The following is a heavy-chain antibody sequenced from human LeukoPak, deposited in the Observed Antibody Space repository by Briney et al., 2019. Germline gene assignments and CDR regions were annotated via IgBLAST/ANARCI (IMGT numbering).Heavy chain of an antibody. CDR3: ASSYSSSWYTIDY. Sequence: SETLSLTCSVSGDSITGYYWSWIRQPPGKGLEWIGYIYYSGSTNYNPSLKSRVTISVDTSKNQFSLKLSSVTAADTAVYYCASSYSSSWYTIDYWGQGTLVTVSS. CDR1: GDSITGYY. D-gene: IGHD6-13*01. CDR2: IYYSGST. V-gene: IGHV4-59*01. J-gene: IGHJ4*02.